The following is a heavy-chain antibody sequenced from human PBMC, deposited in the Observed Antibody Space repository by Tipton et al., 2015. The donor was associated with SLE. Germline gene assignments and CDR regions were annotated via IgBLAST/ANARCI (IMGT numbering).Heavy chain of an antibody. J-gene: IGHJ4*02. CDR1: GGSISSGDYY. Sequence: TLSLTCTVSGGSISSGDYYWSWIRQPPGKGLEWIGEINHSGSTNYNPSLKSRVTISVDTSKNQFSLKLSSVTAADTAVYYCARGHYDFWSGYYTGFDYWGQGTLVTVSS. D-gene: IGHD3-3*01. V-gene: IGHV4-30-4*01. CDR2: INHSGST. CDR3: ARGHYDFWSGYYTGFDY.